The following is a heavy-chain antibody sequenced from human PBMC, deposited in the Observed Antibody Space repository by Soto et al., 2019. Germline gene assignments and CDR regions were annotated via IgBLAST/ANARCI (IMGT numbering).Heavy chain of an antibody. CDR2: ISYDGSNK. D-gene: IGHD6-13*01. V-gene: IGHV3-30*18. CDR1: GFTFSSYG. CDR3: AKAGSSWHESFAFDY. J-gene: IGHJ4*02. Sequence: GGSLRLSCAASGFTFSSYGMHWVRQAPGKGLEWVAVISYDGSNKYYADSVKGRFTISRDNSKNTPYLQMNSLRAEDTAVYYCAKAGSSWHESFAFDYWGQGTLVTVSS.